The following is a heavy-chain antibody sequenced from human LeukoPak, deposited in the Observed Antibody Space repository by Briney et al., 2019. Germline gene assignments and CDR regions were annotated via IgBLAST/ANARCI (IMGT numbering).Heavy chain of an antibody. J-gene: IGHJ4*02. V-gene: IGHV3-21*01. Sequence: ESGGSLRLSCAASGFTFSSYSMNWVRQAPGKGLEWVSSISSSSSYIYYADSVKGRFTISRDNAKNSLYLQMNSLRAEDTAVYYCARGLITMIVVPLAPFDYWGQGTLVTVSS. CDR2: ISSSSSYI. D-gene: IGHD3-22*01. CDR1: GFTFSSYS. CDR3: ARGLITMIVVPLAPFDY.